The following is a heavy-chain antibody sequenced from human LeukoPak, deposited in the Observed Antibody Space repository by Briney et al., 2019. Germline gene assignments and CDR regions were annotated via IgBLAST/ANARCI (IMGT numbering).Heavy chain of an antibody. J-gene: IGHJ4*02. Sequence: ASVKVSCKASGYTFTGYYMHWVRQAPGQGLEWMGWINPNSGGTNYAQKFQGRVTMTRDTSISTAYMELSRLRSDDTAVYYCARDLWGTGTTGDYWCQGTLVTVSS. CDR1: GYTFTGYY. V-gene: IGHV1-2*02. CDR3: ARDLWGTGTTGDY. D-gene: IGHD1-14*01. CDR2: INPNSGGT.